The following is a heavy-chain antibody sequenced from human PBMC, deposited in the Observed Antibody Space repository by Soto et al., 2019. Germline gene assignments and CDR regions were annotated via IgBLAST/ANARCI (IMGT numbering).Heavy chain of an antibody. J-gene: IGHJ4*02. Sequence: SVNVSCKASGGTFSSYAISWVRQAPGQGLEWMGGIIPIFGTANYAQKFQGRVTITADESTSTAYMELSSLRSEDTAVYYCAADSTGDPLFDYWGQGTLVTVSS. D-gene: IGHD2-2*01. CDR1: GGTFSSYA. CDR3: AADSTGDPLFDY. CDR2: IIPIFGTA. V-gene: IGHV1-69*13.